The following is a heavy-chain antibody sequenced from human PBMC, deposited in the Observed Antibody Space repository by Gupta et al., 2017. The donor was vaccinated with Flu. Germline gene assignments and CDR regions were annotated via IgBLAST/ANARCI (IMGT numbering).Heavy chain of an antibody. J-gene: IGHJ4*02. CDR3: ATVFEY. V-gene: IGHV3-74*01. D-gene: IGHD2-21*02. CDR2: VDNDGSVT. Sequence: MHCVGQVPGKWLLWVSRVDNDGSVTSYADSVKGRFTISLDNAKNTLYLQMNSLSAEDTAVYYCATVFEYWGQGTLVTVSS.